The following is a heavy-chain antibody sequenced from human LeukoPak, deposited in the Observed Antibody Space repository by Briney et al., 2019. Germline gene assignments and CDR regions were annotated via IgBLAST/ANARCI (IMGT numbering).Heavy chain of an antibody. D-gene: IGHD3-10*01. CDR3: ARQAHGGYFDY. CDR1: GGSISSSSYY. CDR2: IYYSGST. V-gene: IGHV4-39*01. J-gene: IGHJ4*02. Sequence: SETLSLTCTVSGGSISSSSYYWGWIRQPPGKGLEWIGSIYYSGSTYYNPSLKSRVTISVDTSKNQFSLKLSPVTAADTAVYYCARQAHGGYFDYWGQGTLVTVSS.